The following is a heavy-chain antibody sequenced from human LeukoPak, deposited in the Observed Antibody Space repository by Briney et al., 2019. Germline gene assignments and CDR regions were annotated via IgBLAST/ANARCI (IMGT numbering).Heavy chain of an antibody. J-gene: IGHJ4*02. CDR3: ARAETTYYYDSSGYFPFDY. CDR1: GYTFTSYY. Sequence: GASVKVSCKASGYTFTSYYMHWVRQAPGQGLEWMGIINPSGGSTSYAQKFQGRVTMTRDTSTSTVYMELSSLRSEDTAVYYCARAETTYYYDSSGYFPFDYWGQGTLVTVSS. D-gene: IGHD3-22*01. CDR2: INPSGGST. V-gene: IGHV1-46*01.